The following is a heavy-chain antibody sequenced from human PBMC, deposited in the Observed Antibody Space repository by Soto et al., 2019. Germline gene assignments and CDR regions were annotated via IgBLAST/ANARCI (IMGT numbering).Heavy chain of an antibody. CDR1: GGSINAYF. D-gene: IGHD6-19*01. CDR3: ARGVDRQWADY. V-gene: IGHV4-59*01. J-gene: IGHJ4*02. CDR2: IYYSGST. Sequence: SETLSLTCTVSGGSINAYFWTWIRQPPGKGLEWIGYIYYSGSTTYNPSLKSRVSISLHTSKNQFSLKLTSVTSADTAVYYCARGVDRQWADYWGQGTLVTVSS.